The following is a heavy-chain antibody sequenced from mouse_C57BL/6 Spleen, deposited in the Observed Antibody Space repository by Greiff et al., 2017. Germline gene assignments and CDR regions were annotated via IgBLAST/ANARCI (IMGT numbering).Heavy chain of an antibody. CDR3: ARSDDGYSDY. V-gene: IGHV1-54*01. Sequence: VQRVESGAELVRPGTSVKVSCKASGYAFTNYLIEWVKQRPGQGLEWIGVINPGSGGTNYNEKFKGKATLTADKSSSTAYMQLSSLTSEDSAVYFCARSDDGYSDYWGQGTTLTVSS. D-gene: IGHD2-3*01. J-gene: IGHJ2*01. CDR1: GYAFTNYL. CDR2: INPGSGGT.